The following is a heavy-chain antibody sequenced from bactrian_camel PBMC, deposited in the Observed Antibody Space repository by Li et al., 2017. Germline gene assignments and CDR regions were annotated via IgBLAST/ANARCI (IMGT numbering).Heavy chain of an antibody. V-gene: IGHV3S55*01. CDR3: AGESTLCAPRVTSFRS. J-gene: IGHJ6*01. Sequence: VQLVESGGGSVQAGGSLRLTCSASVLTACMGWFRQVPGKERERVATIHRVFGEEDYGDSVKGRFTISRDRVKKTLDLQMDRLRPEDTAMYYCAGESTLCAPRVTSFRSWGQGTQVTVS. D-gene: IGHD4*01. CDR1: VLTAC. CDR2: IHRVFGEE.